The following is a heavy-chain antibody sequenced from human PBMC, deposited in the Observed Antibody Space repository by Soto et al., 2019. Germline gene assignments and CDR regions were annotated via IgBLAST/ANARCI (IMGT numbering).Heavy chain of an antibody. Sequence: EVKVLESGGGLVQPGGSLRLSCATSGFTFSLYPMNWVRQAPGKGLEWVSGISAGGDSTYYADSVKGRFTIFRANSKNSVYRQINGLRVEHMDVYSSARRVWGQGTLVTVSS. CDR3: ARRV. V-gene: IGHV3-23*01. CDR2: ISAGGDST. CDR1: GFTFSLYP. J-gene: IGHJ4*02.